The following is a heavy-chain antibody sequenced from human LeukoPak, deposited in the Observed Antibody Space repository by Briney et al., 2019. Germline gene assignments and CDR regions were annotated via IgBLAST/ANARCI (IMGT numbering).Heavy chain of an antibody. D-gene: IGHD3-10*01. J-gene: IGHJ5*02. V-gene: IGHV1-18*01. Sequence: GASVKVSCKASGYTFTSYGISWVRQAPGQGLEWMGRISTYDGDTNYAQMLQGRVTMTTDTSTTTVYMELRNLRSDDTAVYYCARDATYNSGPSWGQGTLVTVSS. CDR3: ARDATYNSGPS. CDR1: GYTFTSYG. CDR2: ISTYDGDT.